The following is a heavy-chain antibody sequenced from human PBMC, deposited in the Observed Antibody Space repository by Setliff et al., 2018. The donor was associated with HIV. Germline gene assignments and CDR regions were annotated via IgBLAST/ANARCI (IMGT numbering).Heavy chain of an antibody. CDR1: NGSINDYY. CDR2: TYNSENI. J-gene: IGHJ2*01. D-gene: IGHD2-15*01. CDR3: ARHFYTTSWYSGTYWYFDL. V-gene: IGHV4-59*12. Sequence: SETLSLTCSMSNGSINDYYWSWIRQSPGKGLEWIGSTYNSENINSNPSLKSRVTVSVDTSKNQFTLRLTSVTAADTAVYFCARHFYTTSWYSGTYWYFDLWGRGTLVTVSS.